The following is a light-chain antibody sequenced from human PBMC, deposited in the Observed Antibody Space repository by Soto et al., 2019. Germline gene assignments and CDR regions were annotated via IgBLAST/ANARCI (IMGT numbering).Light chain of an antibody. CDR1: SSNIGAGYD. CDR2: GNS. Sequence: QSVLTQPASVSGAPGQRVTISCTGSSSNIGAGYDVHWYQQLPGTAPKLLIYGNSNRPSGVADRFSGSKSGTSASLAITGLLAEDEDDYYCQSYDSSLSGSVFGGGTKLTVL. J-gene: IGLJ2*01. CDR3: QSYDSSLSGSV. V-gene: IGLV1-40*01.